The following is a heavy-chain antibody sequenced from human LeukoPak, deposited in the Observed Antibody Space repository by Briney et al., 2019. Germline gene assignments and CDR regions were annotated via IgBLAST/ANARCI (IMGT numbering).Heavy chain of an antibody. J-gene: IGHJ5*02. CDR2: ISYDGSNK. D-gene: IGHD2-2*01. CDR1: GFTFSSYA. CDR3: ARDGWGYQLLPGTALDP. Sequence: PGGSLRLSCAASGFTFSSYAMYWVRQAPGKGLEWVAVISYDGSNKYYADSVKGRFTISRDNSKNTLYLQMNSLRAEDTAVYYCARDGWGYQLLPGTALDPWGQGTLVTVSS. V-gene: IGHV3-30-3*01.